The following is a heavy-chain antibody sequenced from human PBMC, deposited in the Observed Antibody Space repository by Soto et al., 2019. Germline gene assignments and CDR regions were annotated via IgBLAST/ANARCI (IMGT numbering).Heavy chain of an antibody. CDR2: INPSGGST. CDR3: ARSLFTMIGAEYYFDY. V-gene: IGHV1-46*01. D-gene: IGHD3-22*01. Sequence: ASVKVSCKASGYTFTSYYMHWVRQAPGQGLEWMGIINPSGGSTSYAQKFQGRVTMTRDTSTSTVYMELSSLRSEDTAVYYCARSLFTMIGAEYYFDYWGQGTLVTVSS. J-gene: IGHJ4*02. CDR1: GYTFTSYY.